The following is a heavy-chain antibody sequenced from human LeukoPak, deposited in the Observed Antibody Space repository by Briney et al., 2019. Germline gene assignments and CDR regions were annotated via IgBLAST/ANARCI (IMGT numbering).Heavy chain of an antibody. CDR1: GGSIGSGSYY. CDR3: AASHSSSWPFDY. V-gene: IGHV4-61*02. D-gene: IGHD6-13*01. CDR2: IYTSGSI. Sequence: SQTLSLTCTVSGGSIGSGSYYWSWIRQPAGKALEWIRRIYTSGSINYNPSLKSRLTISVDASKNQFSLKLSSVTAADTAVYYCAASHSSSWPFDYWGQGTLVTVSS. J-gene: IGHJ4*02.